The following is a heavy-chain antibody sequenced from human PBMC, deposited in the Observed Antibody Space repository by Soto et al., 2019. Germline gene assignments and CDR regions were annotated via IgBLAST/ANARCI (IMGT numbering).Heavy chain of an antibody. D-gene: IGHD4-17*01. Sequence: VKVSCKASGGTFSSYAISWVRQAPGQGLEWMGGIIPIFGTANYAQKFQGRVTITADESTSTAYMELSSLRSEETAVYYCATEHDYGGQKQDLPYYYYGMDVWCQGNTVTVS. J-gene: IGHJ6*02. CDR1: GGTFSSYA. CDR2: IIPIFGTA. CDR3: ATEHDYGGQKQDLPYYYYGMDV. V-gene: IGHV1-69*01.